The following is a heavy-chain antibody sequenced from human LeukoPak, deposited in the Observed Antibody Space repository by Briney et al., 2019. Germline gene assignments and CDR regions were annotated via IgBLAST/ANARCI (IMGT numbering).Heavy chain of an antibody. CDR3: ARVPNKRRITILNPRPTYWFDP. CDR2: IYYSGST. CDR1: GGSISSYY. J-gene: IGHJ5*02. Sequence: SETLSLTCTVSGGSISSYYWSWIRQPPGKGLEWIGYIYYSGSTNYNPSLKSRVTISVDTSKNQFSLKLSSVTAADTAVYYCARVPNKRRITILNPRPTYWFDPWGQGTLVTVSS. V-gene: IGHV4-59*01. D-gene: IGHD3-3*01.